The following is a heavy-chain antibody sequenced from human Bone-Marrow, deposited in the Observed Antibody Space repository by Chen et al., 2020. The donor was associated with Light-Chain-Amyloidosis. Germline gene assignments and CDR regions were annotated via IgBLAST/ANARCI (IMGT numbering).Heavy chain of an antibody. CDR1: GFTSSSYD. Sequence: QVQLVESGGGVVQPGRSLRLSCAASGFTSSSYDIPWVRQAAGKGLEWVALTRHSGNKKYYEDAVKCRFTLSRDDSNNTVYLEMNSLRAADTTVYFCAGEGVAIGLYPRYFDLWGRGTLVTVSS. J-gene: IGHJ2*01. CDR3: AGEGVAIGLYPRYFDL. D-gene: IGHD6-19*01. V-gene: IGHV3-33*01. CDR2: TRHSGNKK.